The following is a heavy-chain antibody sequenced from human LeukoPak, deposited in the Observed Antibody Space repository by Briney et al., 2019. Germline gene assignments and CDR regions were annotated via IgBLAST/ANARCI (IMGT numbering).Heavy chain of an antibody. CDR1: GGTFSSYA. V-gene: IGHV1-69*13. D-gene: IGHD5-18*01. Sequence: SGKVSCKASGGTFSSYAISWVRQAPGQGLEWMGGIIPIFGTANYAQKFQGRVTITADESTSTAYMELSSLRSEDTAVYYCARGTPLGYSYGNYYYYYMDVWGKGTTVTVSS. CDR2: IIPIFGTA. J-gene: IGHJ6*03. CDR3: ARGTPLGYSYGNYYYYYMDV.